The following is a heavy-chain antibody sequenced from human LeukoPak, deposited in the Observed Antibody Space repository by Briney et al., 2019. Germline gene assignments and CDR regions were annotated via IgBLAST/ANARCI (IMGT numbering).Heavy chain of an antibody. V-gene: IGHV4-59*01. CDR3: ARGYAYGPNYYFDY. J-gene: IGHJ4*02. CDR2: IYYSGST. D-gene: IGHD5-18*01. Sequence: SETLSLTCSFSGGSISNYYWSWVRQPPGKGLEWIGYIYYSGSTDYNPSLKSRVTISIDTSKNHFSLRLSSVTAADTASCYCARGYAYGPNYYFDYWGQGALVTVSS. CDR1: GGSISNYY.